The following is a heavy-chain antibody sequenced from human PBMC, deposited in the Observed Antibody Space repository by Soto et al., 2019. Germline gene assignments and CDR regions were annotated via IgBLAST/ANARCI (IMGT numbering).Heavy chain of an antibody. CDR3: AREQSLAFAY. J-gene: IGHJ4*02. D-gene: IGHD6-19*01. CDR1: GFTFSSYW. CDR2: IKQDGSDK. Sequence: EVQLVESGGGLVQPGGSLRLSCAASGFTFSSYWMSWVRQAPGKGLEWVANIKQDGSDKYYVDSVKGRFTISRDNAKTPLYLQRTSLGAEATAVYYCAREQSLAFAYGGQETLVTV. V-gene: IGHV3-7*01.